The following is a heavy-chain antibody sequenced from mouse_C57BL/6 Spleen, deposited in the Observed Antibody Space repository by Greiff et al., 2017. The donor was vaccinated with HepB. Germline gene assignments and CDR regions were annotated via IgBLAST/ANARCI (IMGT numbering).Heavy chain of an antibody. V-gene: IGHV14-3*01. J-gene: IGHJ2*01. CDR1: GFNIKNTY. Sequence: VHVQQSVAELVRPGASVKLSCTASGFNIKNTYMHWVKQRPEQGLEWIGRIDPANGNTKYDPKFKGKATITADTSSNTAYLQLSSLTSEDSAIYYCAPDSSDYSYFDDWGHGTTLTVSS. D-gene: IGHD3-2*02. CDR2: IDPANGNT. CDR3: APDSSDYSYFDD.